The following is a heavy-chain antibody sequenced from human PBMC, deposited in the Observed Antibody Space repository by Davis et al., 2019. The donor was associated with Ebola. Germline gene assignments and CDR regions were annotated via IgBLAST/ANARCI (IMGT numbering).Heavy chain of an antibody. CDR1: GYTFTSYY. V-gene: IGHV1-46*01. J-gene: IGHJ6*02. D-gene: IGHD2/OR15-2a*01. Sequence: AASVKVSCKASGYTFTSYYMHWVRQAPGQGLEWMGIINPSGGSTSYAQKFQGRVTITADKSTSTAYMELSSLRSEDTAVYYCARSKSTLSVLYYYYGMDVWGQGTTVTVSS. CDR3: ARSKSTLSVLYYYYGMDV. CDR2: INPSGGST.